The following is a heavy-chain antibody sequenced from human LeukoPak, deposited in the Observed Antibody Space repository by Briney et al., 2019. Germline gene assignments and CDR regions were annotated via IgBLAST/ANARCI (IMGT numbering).Heavy chain of an antibody. D-gene: IGHD5-18*01. CDR3: AREGYSYGGTDY. CDR2: INHSGST. J-gene: IGHJ4*02. CDR1: GGTISSYY. Sequence: SETLSLTCTVSGGTISSYYWSWIRQPPGKGLEWIGEINHSGSTNYNPSLKSRVTISVDTSKNQFSLKLSSVTAADTAVYYCAREGYSYGGTDYWGQGTLVTVSS. V-gene: IGHV4-34*01.